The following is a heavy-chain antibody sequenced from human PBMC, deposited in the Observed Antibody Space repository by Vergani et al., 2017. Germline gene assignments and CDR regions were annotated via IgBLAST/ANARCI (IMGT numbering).Heavy chain of an antibody. Sequence: QVQLVESGGGVVQPGGSLRLSCAASGFTFSTFGMHWVRQAPGKGLEWVAFIRYDGSNKYYADSVKGRFTISRDNSKNTLFLQMNSLRADDTAIYFCAKVLDYDYVWGTYSDSWGQGTLVTVSS. CDR1: GFTFSTFG. J-gene: IGHJ5*01. D-gene: IGHD3-16*01. V-gene: IGHV3-30*02. CDR2: IRYDGSNK. CDR3: AKVLDYDYVWGTYSDS.